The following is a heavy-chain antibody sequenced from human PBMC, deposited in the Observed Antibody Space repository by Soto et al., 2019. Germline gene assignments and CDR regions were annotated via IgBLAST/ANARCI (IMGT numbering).Heavy chain of an antibody. D-gene: IGHD6-19*01. Sequence: QVQLVESGGGVVQPGRSLRLSCAASGFTLSSYGMHWVRQAPGKGLEWVAVISYDGSNKYYADSVKGRFTISRDNPKNTLYLQMNSLRAEDTAVYYCAKTIAVAGLHYFDDWGQGTLVTVSS. CDR2: ISYDGSNK. CDR1: GFTLSSYG. CDR3: AKTIAVAGLHYFDD. V-gene: IGHV3-30*18. J-gene: IGHJ4*02.